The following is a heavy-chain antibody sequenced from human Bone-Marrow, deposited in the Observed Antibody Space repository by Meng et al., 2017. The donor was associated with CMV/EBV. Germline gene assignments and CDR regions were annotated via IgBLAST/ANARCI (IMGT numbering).Heavy chain of an antibody. Sequence: PETLSLTSTVSAGSTSSSSYYWGRIRQPPGKGLEWIGSIYYSGSTHYNSSLKSRVTITVDTSKNMFSLKLSSVTAADTAVYYCACLGGVGYCSSTSCYTFHYFDYWGQGTLVTVSS. J-gene: IGHJ4*02. CDR2: IYYSGST. CDR3: ACLGGVGYCSSTSCYTFHYFDY. D-gene: IGHD2-2*02. V-gene: IGHV4-39*01. CDR1: AGSTSSSSYY.